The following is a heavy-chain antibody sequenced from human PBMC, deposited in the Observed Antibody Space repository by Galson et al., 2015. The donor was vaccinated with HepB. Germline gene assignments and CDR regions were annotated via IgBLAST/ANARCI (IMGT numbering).Heavy chain of an antibody. CDR2: ISSGSSNT. V-gene: IGHV3-11*06. CDR3: ARESGGNSDGNGDY. Sequence: SLRLSCAASGFTFSDYDMSWIRQAPGKGLEWVSHISSGSSNTNYADSVKGRFTISRDNSKNSLYLQMNSLRAEDTAVYYCARESGGNSDGNGDYWGQGTLVTVSS. J-gene: IGHJ4*02. D-gene: IGHD5-18*01. CDR1: GFTFSDYD.